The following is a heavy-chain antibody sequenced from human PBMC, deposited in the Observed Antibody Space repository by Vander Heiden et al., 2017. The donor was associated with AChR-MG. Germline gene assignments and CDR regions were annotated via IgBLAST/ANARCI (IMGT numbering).Heavy chain of an antibody. D-gene: IGHD6-19*01. J-gene: IGHJ3*02. CDR1: GFTFSTYH. CDR2: IPYDESNK. Sequence: QVQLVESGGGVVQPGRSLRLSWSASGFTFSTYHMHWGRQAPGKGLEWVAVIPYDESNKYYADSVKGRFTISRDNSKNTLYLQMNSLRAEDTAVYYCARPRVGFSSGWYLDAFDIWGLGTMVTVSS. V-gene: IGHV3-30-3*01. CDR3: ARPRVGFSSGWYLDAFDI.